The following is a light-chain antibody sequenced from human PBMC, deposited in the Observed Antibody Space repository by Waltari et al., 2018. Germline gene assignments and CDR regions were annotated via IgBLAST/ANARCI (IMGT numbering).Light chain of an antibody. Sequence: SYVLTQTPSVSVAPGQTATISCGGNNIGNKRVHWYQQKPGQAPVLVVYDDTGRPSGIPARVSGSNSGNTAALTISRVEAGDEADYYCQVWFANNGHVVPFGGGTKLTVL. CDR2: DDT. V-gene: IGLV3-21*02. CDR1: NIGNKR. J-gene: IGLJ2*01. CDR3: QVWFANNGHVVP.